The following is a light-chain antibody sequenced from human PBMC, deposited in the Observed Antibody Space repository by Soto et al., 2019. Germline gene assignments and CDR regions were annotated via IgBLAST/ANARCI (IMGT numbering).Light chain of an antibody. CDR1: QSVSSY. J-gene: IGKJ4*01. CDR2: DAS. CDR3: QQRRNF. V-gene: IGKV3-11*01. Sequence: EIVLTQSPATLSLSPGERATLSCRASQSVSSYLAWFQQKPGQAPRLLIYDASNRATGIPARFSGSGSGTDLTLTISSLEPEDFAVYYCQQRRNFVGGGTKVEIK.